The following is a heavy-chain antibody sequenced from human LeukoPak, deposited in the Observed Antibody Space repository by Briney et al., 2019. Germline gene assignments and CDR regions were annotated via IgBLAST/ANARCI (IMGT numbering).Heavy chain of an antibody. CDR1: GYRFTSYW. J-gene: IGHJ3*02. Sequence: GEPRRISFKGSGYRFTSYWISWGRQMPGKGLGWVGRIDPSDSYTNYSPSFQGHVTISADKSISTAYLQWSSLKASDTAMYYCARTRHYDILTGYQEAAGAFDIWGQGTMVTVSS. CDR3: ARTRHYDILTGYQEAAGAFDI. V-gene: IGHV5-10-1*01. CDR2: IDPSDSYT. D-gene: IGHD3-9*01.